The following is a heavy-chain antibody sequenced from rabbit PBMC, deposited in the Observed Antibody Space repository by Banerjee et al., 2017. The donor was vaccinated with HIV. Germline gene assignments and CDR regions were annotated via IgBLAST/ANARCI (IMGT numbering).Heavy chain of an antibody. V-gene: IGHV1S40*01. CDR3: ARWGSGMDV. Sequence: QSLEESGGDLVKPGASLTLTCTASGFSFSYTYHMCWVHQAPGKGLEWIACINTGSGSAYYASWAKGRFTISKTSSTTVTLQMTSLTAADTATYFCARWGSGMDVWGQGTLVTVS. CDR1: GFSFSYTYH. D-gene: IGHD3-1*01. J-gene: IGHJ3*01. CDR2: INTGSGSA.